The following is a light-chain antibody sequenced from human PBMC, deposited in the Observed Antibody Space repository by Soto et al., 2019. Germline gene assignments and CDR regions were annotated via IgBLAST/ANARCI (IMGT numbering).Light chain of an antibody. CDR3: QQYYSAPPT. J-gene: IGKJ1*01. V-gene: IGKV4-1*01. Sequence: DMVMTQSPDSLAVSLGERATINCKSSQSVLNNSNNKNYLAWYQQKPGQPPKLLIYWASIRESGVPDRFTGSGSGTDLALTISSLQAEDVAVYYSQQYYSAPPTFGHGTNVEIK. CDR1: QSVLNNSNNKNY. CDR2: WAS.